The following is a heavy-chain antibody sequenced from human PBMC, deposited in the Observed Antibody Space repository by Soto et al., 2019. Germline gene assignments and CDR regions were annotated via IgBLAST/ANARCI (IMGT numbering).Heavy chain of an antibody. CDR1: QFSFSNYV. J-gene: IGHJ6*02. Sequence: EVQLLESGGGLVQPGGSLRLPCTASQFSFSNYVMNWVRQAPGKGLEWVSTISGSGDNTKYADAVRGRFTISRDNSKNTLFLQMNSLRAEDTAVYYCAKDTAMVTYYYYGMDVWGQGTTVTVSS. V-gene: IGHV3-23*01. CDR3: AKDTAMVTYYYYGMDV. CDR2: ISGSGDNT. D-gene: IGHD5-18*01.